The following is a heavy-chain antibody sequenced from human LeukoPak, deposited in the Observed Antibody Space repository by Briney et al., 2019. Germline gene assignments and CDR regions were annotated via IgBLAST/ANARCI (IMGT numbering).Heavy chain of an antibody. J-gene: IGHJ4*02. CDR2: IYWNDDN. CDR3: AHYGDYRFMYYFDY. D-gene: IGHD4-17*01. Sequence: SGPTLVKPTQPLTLTCTFSGFSLSTSRVGVGWIRQPPVKALEWLALIYWNDDNRYSPSLRTRLTITKDTSKNQVVLTMTNMDPVDTATYYCAHYGDYRFMYYFDYWGEGTLVTVSS. V-gene: IGHV2-5*01. CDR1: GFSLSTSRVG.